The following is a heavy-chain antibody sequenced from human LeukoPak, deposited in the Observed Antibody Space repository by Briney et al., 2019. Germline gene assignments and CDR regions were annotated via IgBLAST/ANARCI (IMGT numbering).Heavy chain of an antibody. CDR3: ARGYTMDYYDSSGFYNVWGGYFDL. Sequence: SETLSLTCTVSGGSISNYYWSWIRQPAGKGLEWVGRIYTSGSTNYNPSLKSRVTISIDTSKNQFSLRLSSVTAADTAVYYCARGYTMDYYDSSGFYNVWGGYFDLWGRGTLVTVSS. D-gene: IGHD3-22*01. CDR1: GGSISNYY. J-gene: IGHJ2*01. V-gene: IGHV4-4*07. CDR2: IYTSGST.